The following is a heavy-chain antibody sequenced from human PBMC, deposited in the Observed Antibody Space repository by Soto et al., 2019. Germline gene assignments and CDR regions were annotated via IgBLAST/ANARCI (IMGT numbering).Heavy chain of an antibody. D-gene: IGHD2-2*01. Sequence: GGSLRLSCAASGFTFSSYWMSWVRQAPGKGLEWVATIRQDGSEKNYVDSVKGRFTISRDNAKNSLYLQMNSLRAEDTAVYYCAREIVVARGASYFDYWGPGTLVTVSS. CDR1: GFTFSSYW. V-gene: IGHV3-7*01. J-gene: IGHJ4*02. CDR2: IRQDGSEK. CDR3: AREIVVARGASYFDY.